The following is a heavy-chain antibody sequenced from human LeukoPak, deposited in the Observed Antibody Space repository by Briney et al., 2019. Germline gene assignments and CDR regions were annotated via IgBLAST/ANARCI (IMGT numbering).Heavy chain of an antibody. CDR2: IIPIFGTA. V-gene: IGHV1-69*06. D-gene: IGHD3-10*01. CDR1: GGTFSSYA. CDR3: ARDLHRVVVRGVPHYYYYMDV. Sequence: ASVKVSCKASGGTFSSYAISWVRQAPGQGLEWMGGIIPIFGTANYAQKFQGRVTITADKSTSTAYMELRSLRSDDTAVYYCARDLHRVVVRGVPHYYYYMDVWGKGTTVTVSS. J-gene: IGHJ6*03.